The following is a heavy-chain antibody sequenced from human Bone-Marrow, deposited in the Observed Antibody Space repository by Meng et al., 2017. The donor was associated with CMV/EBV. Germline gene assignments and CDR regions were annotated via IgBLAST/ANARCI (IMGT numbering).Heavy chain of an antibody. Sequence: QVQLVQARAELKKPASSVTVSCKTSEYSFTSYDINSVRQVAGQVLVWMGSMTPNSVNTDYAQKFQVRVTMTRNMSKSTAYMNLSSLRSVDKAAYYCASGVADFEYWGQGTLVTVSS. J-gene: IGHJ4*02. CDR1: EYSFTSYD. CDR2: MTPNSVNT. D-gene: IGHD6-19*01. V-gene: IGHV1-8*01. CDR3: ASGVADFEY.